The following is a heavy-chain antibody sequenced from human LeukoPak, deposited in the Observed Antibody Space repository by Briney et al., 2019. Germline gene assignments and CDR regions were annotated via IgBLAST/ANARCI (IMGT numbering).Heavy chain of an antibody. CDR1: GYSFTYYW. CDR3: ASPPTRECSSISCPLSY. V-gene: IGHV5-51*01. D-gene: IGHD2-2*01. J-gene: IGHJ4*02. CDR2: IYSGDSDT. Sequence: GESLKISCKGSGYSFTYYWIAWVRQMPGKGLEWMGIIYSGDSDTRYSPSFQGQVTISVDKSVSAAYLQWSSLKASDTAMYYCASPPTRECSSISCPLSYWGQGTLVTVSS.